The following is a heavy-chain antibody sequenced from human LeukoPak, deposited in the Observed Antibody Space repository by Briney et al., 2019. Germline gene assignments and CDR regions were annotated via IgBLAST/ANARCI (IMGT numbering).Heavy chain of an antibody. CDR1: NYSISSAYY. CDR2: IAHGGRP. J-gene: IGHJ3*02. V-gene: IGHV4-38-2*02. D-gene: IGHD3-22*01. Sequence: SETLSLTCTVSNYSISSAYYWGWIRQPPGKGLEWIGSIAHGGRPYYNPSLKSRVTISLDTSKNQFSLKLGSVTAADTAVYFCARGPYSYDSSGAFDIWGQGTMVTVSS. CDR3: ARGPYSYDSSGAFDI.